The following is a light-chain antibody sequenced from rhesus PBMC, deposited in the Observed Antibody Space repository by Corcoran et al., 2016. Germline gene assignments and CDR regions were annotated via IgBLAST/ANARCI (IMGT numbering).Light chain of an antibody. J-gene: IGKJ4*01. V-gene: IGKV1-25*01. CDR1: QGITND. Sequence: DIQMPQSPSSLSASVGDRVTITCRASQGITNDLAWYQQKPGETPKLMIYEASSLQSWIPSGFSGSGSGTDFTLTISSLQSEDFATYYCQHYYSTPLTFGGGTKVEIK. CDR2: EAS. CDR3: QHYYSTPLT.